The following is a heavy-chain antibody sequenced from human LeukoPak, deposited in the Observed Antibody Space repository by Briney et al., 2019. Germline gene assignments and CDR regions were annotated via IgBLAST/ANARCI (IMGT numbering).Heavy chain of an antibody. Sequence: GRSLRLSCAGSGFTFSSYAMSWVRQAPGQALEWVSVISDSGDYTSYADSVRGRFTISRDNSRNTLYLQMISLRPEDTAVYYCAKDTSIGKYCTNGVCSPFDYWGQGTLVTVSS. V-gene: IGHV3-23*01. J-gene: IGHJ4*02. CDR1: GFTFSSYA. CDR2: ISDSGDYT. CDR3: AKDTSIGKYCTNGVCSPFDY. D-gene: IGHD2-8*01.